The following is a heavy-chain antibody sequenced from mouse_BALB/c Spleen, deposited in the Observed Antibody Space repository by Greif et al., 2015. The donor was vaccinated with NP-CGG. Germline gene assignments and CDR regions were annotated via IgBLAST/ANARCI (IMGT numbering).Heavy chain of an antibody. Sequence: EVQLVESGGGLVEPGGSLKLSCAASGFTFSSYAMSWVRQSPEKRLEWVAEISSGGSYTYYPDTVTGRFTISRDNAKNTLYLEMSSLRSEDTAMYYCARDGDITTAPFAYWGQGTLVTVSA. CDR3: ARDGDITTAPFAY. J-gene: IGHJ3*01. D-gene: IGHD1-2*01. CDR2: ISSGGSYT. CDR1: GFTFSSYA. V-gene: IGHV5-9-4*01.